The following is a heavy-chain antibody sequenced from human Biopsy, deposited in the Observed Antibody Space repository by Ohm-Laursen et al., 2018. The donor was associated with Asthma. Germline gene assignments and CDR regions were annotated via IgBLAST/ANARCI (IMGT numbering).Heavy chain of an antibody. CDR3: ARDAGMNLAPGHWSFDL. CDR1: GFNLNTYT. J-gene: IGHJ2*01. Sequence: RSLRLSCTASGFNLNTYTLSWVRQAPGQGLAWLSTISYDGKFKYFADSAKGRFTISRDYSKNTLYLQMNSLRLEDTGVYFCARDAGMNLAPGHWSFDLWGRGTLLTVSS. CDR2: ISYDGKFK. V-gene: IGHV3-30*04. D-gene: IGHD1-14*01.